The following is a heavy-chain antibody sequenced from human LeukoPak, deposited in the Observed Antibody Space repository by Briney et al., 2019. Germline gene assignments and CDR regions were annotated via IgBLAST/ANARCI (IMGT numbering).Heavy chain of an antibody. CDR2: IKQDGGEK. V-gene: IGHV3-7*01. CDR3: ARDPELQY. Sequence: PGGSLRLSCAASGFTFSSDWMSGGRQAPREGVEWGANIKQDGGEKYYMDSVKGRFTISRDNAKNSLYLKMTILRAEDTAVYYCARDPELQYRGQGTLVTVSS. CDR1: GFTFSSDW. D-gene: IGHD3-10*01. J-gene: IGHJ4*02.